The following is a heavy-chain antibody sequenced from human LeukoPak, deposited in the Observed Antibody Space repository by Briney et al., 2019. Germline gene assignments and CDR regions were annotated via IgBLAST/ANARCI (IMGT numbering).Heavy chain of an antibody. J-gene: IGHJ4*02. CDR3: ARDPSQGDS. Sequence: PGRSLRLSCAASGFTFTTYAMHWGRQAPGKGLEWVTVISYDGSTKYYGDSVKGRFTISRDNANNTLYLQMNSLRAEDTAVYYCARDPSQGDSWGLGTLVTVSS. CDR2: ISYDGSTK. V-gene: IGHV3-30-3*01. CDR1: GFTFTTYA.